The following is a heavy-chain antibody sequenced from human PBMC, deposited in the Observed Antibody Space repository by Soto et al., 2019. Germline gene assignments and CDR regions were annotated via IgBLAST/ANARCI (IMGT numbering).Heavy chain of an antibody. V-gene: IGHV1-18*01. CDR1: GYTFTSYG. D-gene: IGHD4-17*01. J-gene: IGHJ4*02. Sequence: QVQLVQSGAEVKKPGASVKVSCKASGYTFTSYGISWVRQAPGQGLEWMGWISAYNGNTNYAQKLQGRVTMTTGTTTSTAYRDLRSLRSDETSVYYCARVRGDYDLDCWCQGTLVSVCS. CDR3: ARVRGDYDLDC. CDR2: ISAYNGNT.